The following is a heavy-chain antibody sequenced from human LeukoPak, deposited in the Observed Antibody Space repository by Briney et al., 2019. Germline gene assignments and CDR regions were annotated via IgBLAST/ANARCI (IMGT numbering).Heavy chain of an antibody. CDR1: GFTFSSYS. D-gene: IGHD2-2*01. CDR3: ARADYQLKYYFDF. Sequence: GGSLRLSCAASGFTFSSYSMNWVRQAPGKGLEWVSYISTSGSTIYYADSVKGRFTISRDNAKNSLYLQMNSLRAEDTAVYYCARADYQLKYYFDFWGQGTLVTVSS. V-gene: IGHV3-48*04. CDR2: ISTSGSTI. J-gene: IGHJ4*02.